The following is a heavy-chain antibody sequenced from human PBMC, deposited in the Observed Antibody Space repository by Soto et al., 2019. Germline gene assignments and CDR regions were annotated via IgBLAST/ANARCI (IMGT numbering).Heavy chain of an antibody. D-gene: IGHD3-10*01. CDR2: MNPNSGNT. Sequence: GASVKVSCKASGYTFTSYDINWVRQATGQGLEWMGWMNPNSGNTGYAQKFQGRVTMTRNTSISTAYMELSSLRSEGTAVYYCARGLLPSDVYYYYYYMDVWGKGTTVTLSS. CDR1: GYTFTSYD. CDR3: ARGLLPSDVYYYYYYMDV. J-gene: IGHJ6*03. V-gene: IGHV1-8*01.